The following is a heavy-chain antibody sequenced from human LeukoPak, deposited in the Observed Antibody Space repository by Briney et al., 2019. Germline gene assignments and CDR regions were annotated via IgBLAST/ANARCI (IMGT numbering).Heavy chain of an antibody. CDR2: ISSNGGST. V-gene: IGHV3-64*01. J-gene: IGHJ2*01. CDR1: GFTFSSYS. Sequence: GGSLRLSCAASGFTFSSYSMNWVRQAPGKGLEYVSAISSNGGSTYYANSVKGRFTISRDNSKNTLYLQMNSLRAEDTAVYYCARDQRYFDLWGRGTLVTVSS. CDR3: ARDQRYFDL.